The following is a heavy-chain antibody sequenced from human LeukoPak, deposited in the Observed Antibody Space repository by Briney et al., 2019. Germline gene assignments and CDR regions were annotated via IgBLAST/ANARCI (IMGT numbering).Heavy chain of an antibody. CDR1: GFTVSSNY. CDR3: SRESGAFCPFGY. D-gene: IGHD1-26*01. J-gene: IGHJ4*02. Sequence: GSLRLSCADSGFTVSSNYMRWVRQPPGQGLEWIGEVSLAGQTNYNPSLNGRVTMSLDESSNQLSLKLTSVTAADTAIYYCSRESGAFCPFGYWGQGTLVIVPS. CDR2: VSLAGQT. V-gene: IGHV4-4*02.